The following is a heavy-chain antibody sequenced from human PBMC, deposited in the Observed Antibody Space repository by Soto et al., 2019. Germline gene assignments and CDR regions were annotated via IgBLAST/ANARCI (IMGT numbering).Heavy chain of an antibody. CDR3: ARCYCSVGSCFSCWHFDL. CDR2: ISGSHGDT. J-gene: IGHJ2*01. Sequence: QDQLVQSGAEVKKPGASVTVSCKASGYSFTNYGMSWVRQAPGQGLEWIGWISGSHGDTHHAQNFQGRVTITTDTLTNTAYMQLRSLRSDDTAVYYCARCYCSVGSCFSCWHFDLWGRGSLVTVSS. D-gene: IGHD2-15*01. V-gene: IGHV1-18*01. CDR1: GYSFTNYG.